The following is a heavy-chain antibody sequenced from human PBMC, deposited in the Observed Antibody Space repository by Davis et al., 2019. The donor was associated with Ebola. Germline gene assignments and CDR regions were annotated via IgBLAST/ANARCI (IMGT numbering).Heavy chain of an antibody. CDR3: ANTKAYSSGFED. D-gene: IGHD6-25*01. V-gene: IGHV3-23*01. CDR1: GFSFSGYV. CDR2: ISGSGRNT. Sequence: PGGSLRLSCAASGFSFSGYVMTWVRQAPGKGLEWVSDISGSGRNTYYADSVRGRFSISRDNSKNTVYLQMNSLRADDTAVYYCANTKAYSSGFEDWGQGTVVTVSS. J-gene: IGHJ4*02.